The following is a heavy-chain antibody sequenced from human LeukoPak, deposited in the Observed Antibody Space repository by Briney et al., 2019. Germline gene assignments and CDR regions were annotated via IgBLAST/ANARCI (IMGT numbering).Heavy chain of an antibody. CDR1: GGSISSSSYY. CDR3: ARPAVLLRGYSGYDGDDY. V-gene: IGHV4-39*01. D-gene: IGHD5-12*01. CDR2: IYYSGST. Sequence: PSETLSLTCTVSGGSISSSSYYWGWIRQPPGKGLEWIGSIYYSGSTYYNPSLKSRVTISVDTSKTQFSLKLSSVTAADTAVYYCARPAVLLRGYSGYDGDDYWGQGTLVTVSS. J-gene: IGHJ4*02.